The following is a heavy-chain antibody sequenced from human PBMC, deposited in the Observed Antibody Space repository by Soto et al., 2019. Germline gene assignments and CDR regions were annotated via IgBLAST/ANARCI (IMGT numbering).Heavy chain of an antibody. Sequence: GGSLRLSCAASGFTFSSYGMHWVRQAPGKGLEWVAVISYDGSNKYYADSVKGRFTISRDNSKNTLYLQMNSLRAEDTAVYYCAKNPGYYYDSTGYHFDYWGQGTLVTV. CDR3: AKNPGYYYDSTGYHFDY. D-gene: IGHD3-22*01. CDR1: GFTFSSYG. J-gene: IGHJ4*02. V-gene: IGHV3-30*18. CDR2: ISYDGSNK.